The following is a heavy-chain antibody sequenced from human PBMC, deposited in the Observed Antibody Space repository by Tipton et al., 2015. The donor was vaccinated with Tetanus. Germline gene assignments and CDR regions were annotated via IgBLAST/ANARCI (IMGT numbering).Heavy chain of an antibody. Sequence: TLSLTCTVSGGSISSYYWSWIRQPPGKGLEWIGYIYYSGSTNYNPSLKSRVTISVDTSKNQFSLKLSSVTAADTAVYYCARGTDAYKCGNYWGQGTLVTVSS. D-gene: IGHD5-24*01. CDR3: ARGTDAYKCGNY. J-gene: IGHJ4*01. CDR2: IYYSGST. V-gene: IGHV4-59*01. CDR1: GGSISSYY.